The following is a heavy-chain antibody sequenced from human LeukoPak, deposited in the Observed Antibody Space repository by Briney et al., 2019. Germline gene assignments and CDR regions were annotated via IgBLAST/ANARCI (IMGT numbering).Heavy chain of an antibody. J-gene: IGHJ6*03. CDR3: AKDPDGSGRSYKGPYYMDV. CDR2: IRYDGSNK. V-gene: IGHV3-30*02. CDR1: GFTLSSYG. D-gene: IGHD3-10*01. Sequence: PGGPLSLLCAASGFTLSSYGMHWVRQAPGKGLEGVAFIRYDGSNKYYADSVKGRFTSSRDNSKNTLYLQMNSLIAEDTAVYYCAKDPDGSGRSYKGPYYMDVWGKGTTVTVSS.